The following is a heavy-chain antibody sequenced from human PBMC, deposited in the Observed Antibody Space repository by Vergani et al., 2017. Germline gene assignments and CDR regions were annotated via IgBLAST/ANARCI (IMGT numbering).Heavy chain of an antibody. CDR1: GYEFNNYA. CDR3: ARDLAYCHEGSCAL. CDR2: VLFDGSNE. V-gene: IGHV3-30*02. J-gene: IGHJ4*02. Sequence: VSLMESGGDLVQPGGSLTPSCAGSGYEFNNYAIHWVRQAPGKGLEWVAYVLFDGSNEYYADSVKGRFIVSRDNSNDALYLQMNSLRTDDTAVYYCARDLAYCHEGSCALWGQGSVVTVSS. D-gene: IGHD2-15*01.